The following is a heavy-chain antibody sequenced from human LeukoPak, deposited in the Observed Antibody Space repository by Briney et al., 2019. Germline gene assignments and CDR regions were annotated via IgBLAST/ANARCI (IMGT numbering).Heavy chain of an antibody. Sequence: GGSLRLSCEGSGFTFRDYQMSWIRQAPGKGLEWISYIHSNPKTIYYADSAKGRFTISRDNAKNSLYLQMNSLRVDVTAVYYCASSGYGDFDYWGQGARVTVST. J-gene: IGHJ4*02. D-gene: IGHD5-12*01. V-gene: IGHV3-11*01. CDR2: IHSNPKTI. CDR1: GFTFRDYQ. CDR3: ASSGYGDFDY.